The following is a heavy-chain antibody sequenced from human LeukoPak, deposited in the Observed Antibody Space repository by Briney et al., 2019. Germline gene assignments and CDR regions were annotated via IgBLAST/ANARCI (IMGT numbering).Heavy chain of an antibody. Sequence: SETLSLTCTVSGGSISSYYWSWIRQPPGKGLEWIGYIYYSGSTNYNSSLRSRATISVDTSKNQYSLKLSSVTAADTAVYYCAREGLGYCGGGTCSGAFDIWGQGTMVSVSS. CDR3: AREGLGYCGGGTCSGAFDI. V-gene: IGHV4-59*01. CDR1: GGSISSYY. D-gene: IGHD2-15*01. J-gene: IGHJ3*02. CDR2: IYYSGST.